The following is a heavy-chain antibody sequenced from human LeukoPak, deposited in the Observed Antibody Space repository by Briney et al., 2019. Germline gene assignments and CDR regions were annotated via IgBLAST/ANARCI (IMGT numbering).Heavy chain of an antibody. CDR1: GFTFSSYA. Sequence: GGSLRLSCAASGFTFSSYAMSWVRQAPGKGPEWVSAISGSGGSTYYADSVKGRFTISRDNSKNTLYLQMNSLRAEDTAVYYCAKDLYYYDSSGPGAYWGQGTLVTVSS. D-gene: IGHD3-22*01. CDR3: AKDLYYYDSSGPGAY. CDR2: ISGSGGST. J-gene: IGHJ4*02. V-gene: IGHV3-23*01.